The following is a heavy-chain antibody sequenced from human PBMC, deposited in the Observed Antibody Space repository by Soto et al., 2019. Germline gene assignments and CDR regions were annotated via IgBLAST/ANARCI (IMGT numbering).Heavy chain of an antibody. CDR2: ISAYNGNT. J-gene: IGHJ4*02. CDR3: AAGYCSGGSCAHDY. D-gene: IGHD2-15*01. Sequence: GASVKVSCKAAGYTFPSYGMSWVRQAPGQGLEWMGWISAYNGNTNYAQKLQGRVTMTTDTSTSTAYMELRSLRSDDTAVYYCAAGYCSGGSCAHDYWGQGTLVTVSS. V-gene: IGHV1-18*01. CDR1: GYTFPSYG.